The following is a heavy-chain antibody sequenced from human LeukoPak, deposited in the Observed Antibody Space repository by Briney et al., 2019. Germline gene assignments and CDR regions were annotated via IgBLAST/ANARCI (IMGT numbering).Heavy chain of an antibody. CDR2: INPNSGGT. Sequence: GASVKVSCKASGYTFTGYYLHWVRQAPGQGLEWMGGINPNSGGTNYAQKRQGGVTMTRDTSISTDYMEMSRLRSYDTAVYYWARDGGGYDSSGYYRDWGQGTLVTVSS. CDR1: GYTFTGYY. CDR3: ARDGGGYDSSGYYRD. D-gene: IGHD3-22*01. J-gene: IGHJ4*02. V-gene: IGHV1-2*02.